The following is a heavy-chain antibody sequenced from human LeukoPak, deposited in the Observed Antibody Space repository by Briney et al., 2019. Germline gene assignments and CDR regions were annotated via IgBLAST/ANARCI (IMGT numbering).Heavy chain of an antibody. CDR3: ARAGGSYYRYYYYYMDV. V-gene: IGHV4-34*01. CDR1: GGSFSGYY. CDR2: INHSGST. Sequence: SETLSLTCAVYGGSFSGYYWSWIRQPPGKGLEWIGEINHSGSTNYNPSLKSRVTISVDTSKNQFSLKLSSVTAADTAVYYRARAGGSYYRYYYYYMDVWGKGTTVTVS. D-gene: IGHD1-26*01. J-gene: IGHJ6*03.